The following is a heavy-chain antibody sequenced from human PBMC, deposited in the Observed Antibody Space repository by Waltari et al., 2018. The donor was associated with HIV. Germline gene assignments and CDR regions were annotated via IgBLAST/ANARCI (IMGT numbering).Heavy chain of an antibody. D-gene: IGHD5-12*01. V-gene: IGHV6-1*01. CDR3: ARGWLRDYFDY. CDR2: TYYTSKWFY. J-gene: IGHJ4*02. Sequence: VQLQQSGPGLVKASQTLSLTCAISGDSVSRNGGAWNWIRQSPSRGLVWLGRTYYTSKWFYDYAVSVKSRITINPDTSKNHFSLQLNSVTLEDTAVYFCARGWLRDYFDYWGQGTLVTVSS. CDR1: GDSVSRNGGA.